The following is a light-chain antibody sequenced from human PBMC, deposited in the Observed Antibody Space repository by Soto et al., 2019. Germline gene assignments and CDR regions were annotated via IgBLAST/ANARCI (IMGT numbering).Light chain of an antibody. J-gene: IGKJ1*01. CDR1: QSVSSGY. CDR2: GAS. V-gene: IGKV3-20*01. Sequence: EIVLTQSPGTLSLSPGERATLSCRASQSVSSGYLAGYQQKPGQAPRLLIYGASSRATGIPDRFSGSGSGTDFTLTISRLEPEDCGVYYCQQYGSSPTWKFGQGTKVEIK. CDR3: QQYGSSPTWK.